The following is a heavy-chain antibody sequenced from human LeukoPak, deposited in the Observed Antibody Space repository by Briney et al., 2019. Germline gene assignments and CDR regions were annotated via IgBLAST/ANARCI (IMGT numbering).Heavy chain of an antibody. CDR1: GYTFTSYA. D-gene: IGHD6-13*01. J-gene: IGHJ4*02. CDR3: ARDSPGIAAAGNFDY. V-gene: IGHV7-4-1*02. CDR2: INTNTGNP. Sequence: ASVKVSCKASGYTFTSYAMNWVRQAPGQGLEWMGWINTNTGNPTYAQGFTGRFVFSLDTSVNTAYLQISSLKAEDTAVYYCARDSPGIAAAGNFDYWGQGTLVTVSS.